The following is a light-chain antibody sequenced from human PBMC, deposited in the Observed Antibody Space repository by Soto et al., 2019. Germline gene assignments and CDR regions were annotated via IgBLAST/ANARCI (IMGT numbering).Light chain of an antibody. J-gene: IGKJ2*01. V-gene: IGKV3-20*01. CDR3: QQYGRSPYT. CDR2: AAS. CDR1: QSVSNNW. Sequence: EIVLTQSPDTLSLSPGQRATLSCRASQSVSNNWLAWYQQKPDQAPRLLIYAASGRPGDIPDRFSGSGSGTDFTLTINRLEPEDFAVYYCQQYGRSPYTFAQGTKLEI.